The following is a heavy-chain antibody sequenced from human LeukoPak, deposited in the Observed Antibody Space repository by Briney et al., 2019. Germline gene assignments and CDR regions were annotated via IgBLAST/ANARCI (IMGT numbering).Heavy chain of an antibody. V-gene: IGHV3-53*01. CDR2: IYSGGST. CDR1: GFTVSSNY. CDR3: ARDRRPGPWGNPIPFDI. J-gene: IGHJ3*02. D-gene: IGHD3-16*01. Sequence: PGGSLRLSCAASGFTVSSNYMSWVRQAPGKGLEWVSVIYSGGSTYYADSVKGRFTISRDNSKNTLYLQMNSLRAEDTAVYYCARDRRPGPWGNPIPFDIWGQGTMVTVSS.